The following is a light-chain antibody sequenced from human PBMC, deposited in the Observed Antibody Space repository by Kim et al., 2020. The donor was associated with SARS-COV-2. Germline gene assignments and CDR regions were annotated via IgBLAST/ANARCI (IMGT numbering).Light chain of an antibody. Sequence: EIVMTQSPATLSVSPGERATLSCRASQSVSSNLAWYQQKPGQAPRLLIYGASTRATGIPARFSGSGSGTEFTLTISRLQSEDFAVYYCQQYKNSPRTFGQGTKVDIK. CDR2: GAS. V-gene: IGKV3-15*01. J-gene: IGKJ1*01. CDR3: QQYKNSPRT. CDR1: QSVSSN.